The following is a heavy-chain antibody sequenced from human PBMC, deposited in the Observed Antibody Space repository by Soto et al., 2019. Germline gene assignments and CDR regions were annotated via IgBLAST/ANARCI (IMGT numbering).Heavy chain of an antibody. V-gene: IGHV3-21*06. CDR2: ISSGGEYI. CDR1: GLIFSNYG. D-gene: IGHD6-13*01. CDR3: ATDGAAGAVMGV. J-gene: IGHJ6*02. Sequence: EVQLVESGGGLVKPGGSLRLSCTASGLIFSNYGMNWVRQAAGKRPEWVSSISSGGEYIDYADSVKGRLTISRDNANHILYLQRSSLGVVVTAVYYCATDGAAGAVMGVWGQGTTVPVS.